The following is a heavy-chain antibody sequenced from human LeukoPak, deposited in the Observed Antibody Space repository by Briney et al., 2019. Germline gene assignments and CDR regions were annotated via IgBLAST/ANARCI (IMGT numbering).Heavy chain of an antibody. J-gene: IGHJ4*02. CDR2: ISYDGSNK. CDR1: GFTFSSYA. D-gene: IGHD3-10*01. CDR3: ARVAKFYYGSETYYFFEH. V-gene: IGHV3-30*04. Sequence: GGSLRLSCAASGFTFSSYAMHWVRQAPGKGLEWVAVISYDGSNKYYADSVKGRFTISRDNSKNTLYLQMNSLRAEDTAVYYCARVAKFYYGSETYYFFEHWGQGTPVTASS.